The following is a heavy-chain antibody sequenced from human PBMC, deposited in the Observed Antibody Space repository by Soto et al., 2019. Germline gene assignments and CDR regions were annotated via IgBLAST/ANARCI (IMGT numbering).Heavy chain of an antibody. V-gene: IGHV1-18*01. CDR2: ISTYNGNT. Sequence: ASVKVSCKASGYSFTTSGITWVRQAPGQGLEWMGWISTYNGNTNYAQKLQDRVTLTTDTSTSTAYMVLRSLRSDDTAVYYCARRLYGDYDYWGQGTLVTVSS. D-gene: IGHD4-17*01. CDR1: GYSFTTSG. J-gene: IGHJ4*02. CDR3: ARRLYGDYDY.